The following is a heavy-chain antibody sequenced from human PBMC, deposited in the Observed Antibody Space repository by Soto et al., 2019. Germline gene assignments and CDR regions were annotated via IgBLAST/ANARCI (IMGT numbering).Heavy chain of an antibody. J-gene: IGHJ4*02. Sequence: EVQLVESGAGLVQPGGSLRLSCAASGFTFSRYEMNWVRQAPGKGLEWVSYISSSGSTIYYADSVKGRFTISRDNAKSSLYLQMNSLRAEDTAVYYCARRDYYAFDYWGQGTPVTVSS. V-gene: IGHV3-48*03. CDR1: GFTFSRYE. D-gene: IGHD3-10*01. CDR2: ISSSGSTI. CDR3: ARRDYYAFDY.